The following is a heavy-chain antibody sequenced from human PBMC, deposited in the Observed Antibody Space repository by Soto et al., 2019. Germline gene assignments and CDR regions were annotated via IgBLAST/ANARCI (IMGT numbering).Heavy chain of an antibody. CDR1: GDSITSGVHY. Sequence: QVQLQESGPGLVKPSQTLSLTCTVSGDSITSGVHYWSWIRQLPGKGLEWIGYIFYSGPTYYTPSLKSLVTISVDTSMNQFSLKLNSVTAADTAVYYCARDRVMLTFGGATEEWGIDSWGQGTLVTVSS. CDR2: IFYSGPT. J-gene: IGHJ4*02. CDR3: ARDRVMLTFGGATEEWGIDS. D-gene: IGHD3-16*01. V-gene: IGHV4-31*01.